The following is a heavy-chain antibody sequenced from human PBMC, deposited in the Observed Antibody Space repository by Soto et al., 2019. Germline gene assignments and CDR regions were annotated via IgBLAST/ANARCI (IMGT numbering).Heavy chain of an antibody. V-gene: IGHV3-21*01. J-gene: IGHJ4*02. Sequence: SLRLSCAASGFTFSSYSMNWVLQAPGKGLEWVSSISSSSSYIYYADSVKGRFTISRDNAKNSLYLQMNSLRAEDTAVYYCASVAKYGSGFPEDHWGQGTLVTVSS. CDR3: ASVAKYGSGFPEDH. CDR2: ISSSSSYI. D-gene: IGHD3-10*01. CDR1: GFTFSSYS.